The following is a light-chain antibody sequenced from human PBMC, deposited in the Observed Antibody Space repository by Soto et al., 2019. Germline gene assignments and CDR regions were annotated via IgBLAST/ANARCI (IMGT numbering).Light chain of an antibody. Sequence: DIQMTQSPSSLSASVGDRVTITCRASQDISNFLAWFKEKPGKAPESLIYAASTLQSGVPSRFSGSGSETEFTLTISGLQPQDFATYYCQQYNDFPRTFGQGTKLEIK. J-gene: IGKJ2*01. CDR2: AAS. V-gene: IGKV1-16*01. CDR3: QQYNDFPRT. CDR1: QDISNF.